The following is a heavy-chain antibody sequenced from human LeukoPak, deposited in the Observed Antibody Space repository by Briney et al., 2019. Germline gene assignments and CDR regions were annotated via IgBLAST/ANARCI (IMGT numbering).Heavy chain of an antibody. CDR2: FDPEDGET. CDR1: GYTLTELS. J-gene: IGHJ4*02. CDR3: ATAITYYYDSSGYLVY. V-gene: IGHV1-24*01. Sequence: ASVKVPCKVSGYTLTELSMHWVRQAPGKGLEWMGGFDPEDGETIYAQKFQGRVTMTEDTSTDTAYMELSSLRSEDTAVYYCATAITYYYDSSGYLVYWGQGTLVTVSS. D-gene: IGHD3-22*01.